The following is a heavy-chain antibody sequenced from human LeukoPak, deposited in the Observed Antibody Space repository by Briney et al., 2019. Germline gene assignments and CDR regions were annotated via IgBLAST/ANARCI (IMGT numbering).Heavy chain of an antibody. J-gene: IGHJ4*02. D-gene: IGHD3-22*01. V-gene: IGHV1-69*13. CDR1: GYTFTSYG. CDR3: ARGAYDSSGFTFDY. Sequence: SVKVSCKASGYTFTSYGISWVRQAPGQGLEWMGGVIPIFGTANYAQKFQGRVTITADESTSTAYMELSSLRSEDTAVYYCARGAYDSSGFTFDYWGQGTLVTVSS. CDR2: VIPIFGTA.